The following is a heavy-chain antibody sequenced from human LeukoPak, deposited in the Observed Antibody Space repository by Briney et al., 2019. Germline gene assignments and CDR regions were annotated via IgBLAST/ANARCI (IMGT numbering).Heavy chain of an antibody. CDR1: GFTFSDYY. Sequence: PGGSLRLSCVVSGFTFSDYYMSWIRQAPGKGLEWLSYISGSGTTIDYADSVKGRFTVSRDNAKNSLYLQMTSLRAEDTAVYYCARDKGGSEDYWGQGTLVTVSS. D-gene: IGHD5-12*01. CDR3: ARDKGGSEDY. V-gene: IGHV3-11*04. J-gene: IGHJ4*02. CDR2: ISGSGTTI.